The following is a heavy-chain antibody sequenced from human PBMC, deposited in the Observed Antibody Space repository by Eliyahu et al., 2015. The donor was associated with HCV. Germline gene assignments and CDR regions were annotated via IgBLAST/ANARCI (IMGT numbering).Heavy chain of an antibody. CDR2: IYASGST. CDR3: AGGYGSGLA. D-gene: IGHD3-10*01. CDR1: GASFSKYY. Sequence: QVQLQESGPGLVKPSETLSLTCTVSGASFSKYYWSWIRQPAGKGLEWIGHIYASGSTNYNPSLKSRVTMSVDASNNQFSLKLSSVTAADTAVYYCAGGYGSGLAWGQGTLVTVSS. V-gene: IGHV4-4*07. J-gene: IGHJ5*02.